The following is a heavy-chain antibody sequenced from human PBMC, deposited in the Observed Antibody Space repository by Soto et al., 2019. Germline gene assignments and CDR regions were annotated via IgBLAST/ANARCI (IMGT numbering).Heavy chain of an antibody. V-gene: IGHV1-46*01. Sequence: ASVKVSCKASGYTFTSYYMHWVRQAPGQGFEWMGRINPSFGTASYAQKFQGRVTITTDESTSTAYMELSSLRSEDTAVYYCARVPEQWLTYYYYGMDVWGQGTTVTVSS. CDR1: GYTFTSYY. CDR3: ARVPEQWLTYYYYGMDV. D-gene: IGHD6-19*01. CDR2: INPSFGTA. J-gene: IGHJ6*02.